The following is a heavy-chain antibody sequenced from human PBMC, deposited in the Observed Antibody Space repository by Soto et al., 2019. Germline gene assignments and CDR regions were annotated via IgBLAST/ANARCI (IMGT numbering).Heavy chain of an antibody. CDR3: ARRGSRFCSHTSCNPYYGMDV. CDR1: GYSFSSHW. J-gene: IGHJ6*02. V-gene: IGHV5-51*01. CDR2: IYPGDSDT. D-gene: IGHD2-2*01. Sequence: GESLKISCKGFGYSFSSHWIGWVRQMPGMGLEWMGIIYPGDSDTRYSPSFQGQVTISVDKTISTAYVQWSSLKASDTAMYYCARRGSRFCSHTSCNPYYGMDVWGQGTTVTVSS.